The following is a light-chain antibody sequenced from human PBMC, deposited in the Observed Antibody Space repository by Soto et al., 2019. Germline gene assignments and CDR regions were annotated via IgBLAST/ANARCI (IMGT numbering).Light chain of an antibody. CDR2: DVT. J-gene: IGLJ1*01. CDR3: SSYTSTSTL. V-gene: IGLV2-14*01. Sequence: SALTQPPSASGSPGQSVTISCTGTSSDVGGYKYVSWYQLHPGTAPKLVIYDVTNRPSGVSNRFSGSKSGNTASLTISGLQAEDEADYFCSSYTSTSTLFGTGTKLTVL. CDR1: SSDVGGYKY.